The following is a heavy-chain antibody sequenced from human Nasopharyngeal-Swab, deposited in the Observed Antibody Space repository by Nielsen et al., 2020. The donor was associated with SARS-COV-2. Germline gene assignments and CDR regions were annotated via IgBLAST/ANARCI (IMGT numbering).Heavy chain of an antibody. CDR2: IYYSGST. J-gene: IGHJ4*02. CDR3: ARGAPSIAVSY. Sequence: SETLSLTCIVSGVSSDFMEAFYWSWIRQPPGKGLEWIGYIYYSGSTNYNPSLKSRVTISVDTSKNQFSLKLSSVTAADTAVYYCARGAPSIAVSYWGQGTLVTVSS. D-gene: IGHD6-19*01. CDR1: GVSSDFMEAFY. V-gene: IGHV4-61*08.